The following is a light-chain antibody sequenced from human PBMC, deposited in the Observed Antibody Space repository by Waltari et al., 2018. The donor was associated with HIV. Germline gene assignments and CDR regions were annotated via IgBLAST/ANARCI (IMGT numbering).Light chain of an antibody. Sequence: QSVLTQPPSASGAPGQRVPISRSGSFSNIGSNTVNWYQQLPGTAPRLLIYGSSQRPSGVPDRFSGSRSDTSASLDISGLHSEDEGDYYCAVWDDSLSEYVFATGTKVFVL. CDR1: FSNIGSNT. V-gene: IGLV1-44*01. J-gene: IGLJ1*01. CDR3: AVWDDSLSEYV. CDR2: GSS.